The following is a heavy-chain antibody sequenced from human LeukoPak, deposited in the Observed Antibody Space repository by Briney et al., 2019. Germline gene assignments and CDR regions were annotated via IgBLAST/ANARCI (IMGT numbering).Heavy chain of an antibody. Sequence: PSETLSLTCTVSGGSISSYYWSWIRQPPGKGLEWIGYIYYSGSTNCNPSLKSRVTISVDTSKNQFSLKLNSVTAADTAVYYCARRRDAFDIWGQGTMVTVSS. J-gene: IGHJ3*02. CDR1: GGSISSYY. V-gene: IGHV4-59*01. CDR2: IYYSGST. CDR3: ARRRDAFDI.